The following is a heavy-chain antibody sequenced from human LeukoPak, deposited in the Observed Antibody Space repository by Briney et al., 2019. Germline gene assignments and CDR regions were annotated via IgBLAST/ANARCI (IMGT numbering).Heavy chain of an antibody. J-gene: IGHJ6*02. CDR1: GYTFTSYD. Sequence: ASVKVSCKASGYTFTSYDINWVRQATGQGLEWMGWKNPNSGNTGYAQKFQGRVTMTRNTSISTAYMELSSLRSEDTAVYYCARVAYGDFWSGYYYYYGMDVWGQGTTVTVSS. CDR3: ARVAYGDFWSGYYYYYGMDV. CDR2: KNPNSGNT. V-gene: IGHV1-8*01. D-gene: IGHD3-3*01.